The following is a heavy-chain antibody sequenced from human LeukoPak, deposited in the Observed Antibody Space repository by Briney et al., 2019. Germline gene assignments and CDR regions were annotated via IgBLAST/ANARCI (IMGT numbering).Heavy chain of an antibody. Sequence: SETLSLTCTVSGGSISSGGYYWSWIRQHPGKGLEWIGYIYYSGSTYYNPSLKSRVTISVDTSKNQFSLKLSSVTAADTAVYYCARDSSSYYDSSGYYYLDYWGQGTLVTVSS. CDR2: IYYSGST. CDR3: ARDSSSYYDSSGYYYLDY. V-gene: IGHV4-31*03. CDR1: GGSISSGGYY. D-gene: IGHD3-22*01. J-gene: IGHJ4*02.